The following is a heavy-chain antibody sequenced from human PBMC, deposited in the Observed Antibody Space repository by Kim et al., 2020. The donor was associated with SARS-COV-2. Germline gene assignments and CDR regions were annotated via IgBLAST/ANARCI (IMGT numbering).Heavy chain of an antibody. CDR1: GYTFTSYA. D-gene: IGHD1-26*01. J-gene: IGHJ4*02. CDR2: INAGNGNT. CDR3: ARGYIVGATTTRGVDY. Sequence: ASVKVSCKASGYTFTSYAMHWVRQAPGQRLEWMGWINAGNGNTKYSQKFQGRVTITRDTSASTAYMELSSLRSEDTAVYYCARGYIVGATTTRGVDYWGQGTLVTVSS. V-gene: IGHV1-3*01.